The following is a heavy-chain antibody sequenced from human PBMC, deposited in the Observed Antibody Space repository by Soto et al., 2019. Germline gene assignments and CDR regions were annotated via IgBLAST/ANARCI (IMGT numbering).Heavy chain of an antibody. D-gene: IGHD2-15*01. J-gene: IGHJ5*02. CDR2: INTDGSNT. CDR1: GLTFNRYW. V-gene: IGHV3-74*01. Sequence: DVQLVETGGGVVPPGGSLRLSCAASGLTFNRYWMHWVRHAPGKGLVWVSHINTDGSNTNYADSVKGRFTISRDNAKSKLFLQMNSLRGEDTAVYYCAREFCSGGNCYTYYFDPWGQGIPVTVSS. CDR3: AREFCSGGNCYTYYFDP.